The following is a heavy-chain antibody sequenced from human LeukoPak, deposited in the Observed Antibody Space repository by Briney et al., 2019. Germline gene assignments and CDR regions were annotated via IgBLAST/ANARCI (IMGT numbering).Heavy chain of an antibody. J-gene: IGHJ6*04. Sequence: GGSLRLSCAASGFTFSNYEMNWVRQAPGKGLEWVSYISSSGSTIYYADSVKGRFTISRDNAKNSLYLQMNSLRAEDTAVYYCAELGITMIGGVWGKGTTVTISP. V-gene: IGHV3-48*03. CDR2: ISSSGSTI. CDR3: AELGITMIGGV. D-gene: IGHD3-10*02. CDR1: GFTFSNYE.